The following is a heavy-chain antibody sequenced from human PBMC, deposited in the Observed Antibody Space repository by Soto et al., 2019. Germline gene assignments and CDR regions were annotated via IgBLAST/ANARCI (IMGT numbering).Heavy chain of an antibody. Sequence: GGSLRLSCAASGFTFSSYEMNWVRQAPGKGLEWVSYISWDGGSTYYADSVKGRFTISRDNSKNSLYLQMNSLRTEDTALYYCAKDIARYYYGMDVWGQGTTVTVSS. V-gene: IGHV3-43*02. CDR3: AKDIARYYYGMDV. CDR1: GFTFSSYE. J-gene: IGHJ6*02. CDR2: ISWDGGST.